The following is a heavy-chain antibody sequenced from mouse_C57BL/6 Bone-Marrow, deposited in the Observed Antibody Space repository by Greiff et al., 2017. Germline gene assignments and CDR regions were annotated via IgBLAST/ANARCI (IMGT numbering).Heavy chain of an antibody. CDR1: GFTFSSYG. Sequence: EVMLVESGGDLVKPGGSLKLSCAASGFTFSSYGMSWVRQTPDKRLEWVATISSGGNYTYYPDSVKGRFTISRDNAKNTLYLQMSSLKSEDTAMYYCARRVITAYFDYWGQGTTLTVSS. J-gene: IGHJ2*01. D-gene: IGHD2-4*01. CDR3: ARRVITAYFDY. V-gene: IGHV5-6*02. CDR2: ISSGGNYT.